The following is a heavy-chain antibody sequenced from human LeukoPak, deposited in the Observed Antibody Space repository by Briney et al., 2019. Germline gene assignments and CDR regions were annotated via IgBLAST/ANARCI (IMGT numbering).Heavy chain of an antibody. Sequence: PSETLSLTCAVYGGSFSGYYWSWIRQPPGKGLEWIGEINHSGSTNYNPSLKSRVTISVDTSKNQFSLKLSSVTAADTAMYYCARLVRRQYYYDSGGYSYFDSWGQGTLVTVSS. D-gene: IGHD3-22*01. J-gene: IGHJ4*02. CDR3: ARLVRRQYYYDSGGYSYFDS. CDR2: INHSGST. CDR1: GGSFSGYY. V-gene: IGHV4-34*01.